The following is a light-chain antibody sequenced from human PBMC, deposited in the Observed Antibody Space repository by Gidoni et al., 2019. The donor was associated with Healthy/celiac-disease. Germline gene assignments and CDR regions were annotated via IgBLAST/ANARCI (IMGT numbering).Light chain of an antibody. CDR3: QQYGSSPLT. J-gene: IGKJ4*01. CDR2: GAS. CDR1: QSVSSSY. V-gene: IGKV3-20*01. Sequence: EIVLTQSPRTLSWSPAERANLSCRASQSVSSSYLAWYQQKPVQAPRLLIYGASSRATGIPDRCSGSGSVTDFTLTISRLEPEYFAVYYCQQYGSSPLTFGGGTKVEIK.